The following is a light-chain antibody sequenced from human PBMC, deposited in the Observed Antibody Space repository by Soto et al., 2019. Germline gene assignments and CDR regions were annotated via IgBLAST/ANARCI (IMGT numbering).Light chain of an antibody. J-gene: IGLJ1*01. V-gene: IGLV2-14*03. CDR1: SSDVGGYNY. CDR2: DVS. CDR3: SSYTSSSTYV. Sequence: QSVLTKPASVYGAPGQSIAISCPGTSSDVGGYNYVSWYQHHPGKAPKLMVYDVSNRPSGVSNRFSGSKSGNTASLTISGLQAEDEADYYCSSYTSSSTYVFGTGTKVTVL.